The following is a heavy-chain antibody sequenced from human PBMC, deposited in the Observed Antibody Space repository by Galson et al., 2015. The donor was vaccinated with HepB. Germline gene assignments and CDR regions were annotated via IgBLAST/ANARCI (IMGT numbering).Heavy chain of an antibody. Sequence: SLRLSCAASGFTLSSYSMNWVRQAPGKGLKWVSYISSSSSTIYYADSVKGRFTISRDNAKNSLYLQMNSLRDEDTAVYYCARDLTTVTDLWYFDYWGQGTLVTVSS. CDR1: GFTLSSYS. J-gene: IGHJ4*02. CDR2: ISSSSSTI. V-gene: IGHV3-48*02. CDR3: ARDLTTVTDLWYFDY. D-gene: IGHD4-11*01.